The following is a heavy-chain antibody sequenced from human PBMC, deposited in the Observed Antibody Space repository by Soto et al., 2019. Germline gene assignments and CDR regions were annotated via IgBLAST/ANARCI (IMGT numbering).Heavy chain of an antibody. CDR1: GFIFSTYA. CDR3: AKGRRFSMIPLIIPPDS. CDR2: IGGSGGRT. V-gene: IGHV3-23*01. Sequence: GGSLRLSGAASGFIFSTYAMSWVRQAPGKGLEWVSVIGGSGGRTYYADSVKGRFTISRDNSKNTLYLQMNSLRAEDTAVYYCAKGRRFSMIPLIIPPDSWGQGALVTVSS. J-gene: IGHJ4*02. D-gene: IGHD3-22*01.